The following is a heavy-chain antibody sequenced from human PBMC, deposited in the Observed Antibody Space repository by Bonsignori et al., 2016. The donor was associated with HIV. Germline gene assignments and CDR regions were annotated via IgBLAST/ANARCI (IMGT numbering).Heavy chain of an antibody. Sequence: WVRQAPGQGLEWMGWIRPNSGGTIYAQEFQGRVTMTRDTSINTAYMELSSLRSDDTALYYCAREARGIFDFWGRGTLVTVSS. V-gene: IGHV1-2*02. CDR3: AREARGIFDF. J-gene: IGHJ4*02. D-gene: IGHD1-1*01. CDR2: IRPNSGGT.